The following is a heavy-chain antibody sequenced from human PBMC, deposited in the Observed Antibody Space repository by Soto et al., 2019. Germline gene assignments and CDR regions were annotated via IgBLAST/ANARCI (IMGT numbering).Heavy chain of an antibody. CDR3: VRERAVADQYYYYGMDV. CDR1: GYTFTSYY. V-gene: IGHV1-46*01. D-gene: IGHD6-19*01. J-gene: IGHJ6*02. CDR2: INPSGGST. Sequence: ASVKVSCKASGYTFTSYYMHWVRQAPGQGLEWMGIINPSGGSTSYAQKFQGRVTMTRDTSTSTVYMELSSLRSEDTAVYYCVRERAVADQYYYYGMDVWGQGTTVTVSS.